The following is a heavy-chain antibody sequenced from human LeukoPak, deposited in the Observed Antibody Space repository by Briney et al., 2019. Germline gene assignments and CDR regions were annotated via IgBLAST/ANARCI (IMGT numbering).Heavy chain of an antibody. J-gene: IGHJ4*02. D-gene: IGHD1-20*01. V-gene: IGHV3-21*01. Sequence: GGSLRLSCAASGFTFSSYSMNWVRQAPGKGLEWVSSISSSSSYIYYADSVKGRFTISRDNAKNSLYLQMNSLRAEDTAVYYCAREQGNWNPYYFDYWGQGTLVTVSS. CDR3: AREQGNWNPYYFDY. CDR1: GFTFSSYS. CDR2: ISSSSSYI.